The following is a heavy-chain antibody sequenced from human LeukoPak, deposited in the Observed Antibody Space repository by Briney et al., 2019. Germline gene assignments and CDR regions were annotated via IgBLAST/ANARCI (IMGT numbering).Heavy chain of an antibody. CDR3: ARDFGDYTTPFDY. V-gene: IGHV4-38-2*02. J-gene: IGHJ4*02. D-gene: IGHD3-16*01. CDR1: GYSISSGYY. CDR2: IYHSGST. Sequence: SETLSLTCTVSGYSISSGYYWGWIRQPPGKGLEWIGSIYHSGSTYYNPSLKSRVTISVDTSKNQFSLKLSSVTAADTAVYYCARDFGDYTTPFDYWGQGTQVTVSS.